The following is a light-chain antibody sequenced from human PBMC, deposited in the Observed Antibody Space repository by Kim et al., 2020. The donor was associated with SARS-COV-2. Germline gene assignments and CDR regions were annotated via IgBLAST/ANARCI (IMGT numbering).Light chain of an antibody. V-gene: IGKV1-39*01. CDR1: QNIKYF. J-gene: IGKJ2*01. Sequence: DIQMTQSPSSLSASVGDRATITCRASQNIKYFLSWYQQKPGKAPKLLIYDASRLHTEVPPRFGGSGFGTDFTLTISSLQPEDFATYYCQRTLKTPRTFGQGTRLEIK. CDR3: QRTLKTPRT. CDR2: DAS.